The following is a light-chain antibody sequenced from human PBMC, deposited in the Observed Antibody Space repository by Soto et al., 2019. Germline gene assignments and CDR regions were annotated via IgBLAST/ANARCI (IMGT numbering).Light chain of an antibody. CDR2: GVS. V-gene: IGKV3-20*01. Sequence: EIVLTQSPGTLSLSPGEGATLSCRASQSIVANYLAWYQQKPGQSPRILIYGVSSRATGIPDRFSGSGSRTEFTLTINRLEPDDSAVYYCQQYGSSPGTFGQGTKVEIK. CDR3: QQYGSSPGT. CDR1: QSIVANY. J-gene: IGKJ1*01.